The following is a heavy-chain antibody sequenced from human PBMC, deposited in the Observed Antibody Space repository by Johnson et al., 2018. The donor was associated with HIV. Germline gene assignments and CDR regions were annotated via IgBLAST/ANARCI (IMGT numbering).Heavy chain of an antibody. CDR3: ARDGGEWLLSTAFDI. V-gene: IGHV3-NL1*01. D-gene: IGHD3-3*01. CDR2: IYSGGST. CDR1: GFTFSNYA. J-gene: IGHJ3*02. Sequence: QVQLVESGVGVVQPGRSLRLSCAASGFTFSNYAIHWVRQAPGKGLEWVSVIYSGGSTYYADSVKGRFTISRDNSKNTLYLQMNSLRAEDTAVYYCARDGGEWLLSTAFDIWGQGTMVTVSS.